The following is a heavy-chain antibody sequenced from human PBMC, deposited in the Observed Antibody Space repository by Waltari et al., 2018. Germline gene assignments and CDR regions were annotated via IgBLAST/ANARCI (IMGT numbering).Heavy chain of an antibody. CDR2: IKQDASEE. CDR3: ATGSTARGYYGMDV. D-gene: IGHD3-10*01. CDR1: GFTLGSYW. Sequence: EMQLVESGGGLVQPGGSLRLSCAPSGFTLGSYWMSWVRQAPGKGLEGVANIKQDASEEYYVDSVKGRFTISKDNAKNSLSLQMNSLRAEDTAVYYCATGSTARGYYGMDVWGQGTTVTVSS. V-gene: IGHV3-7*01. J-gene: IGHJ6*02.